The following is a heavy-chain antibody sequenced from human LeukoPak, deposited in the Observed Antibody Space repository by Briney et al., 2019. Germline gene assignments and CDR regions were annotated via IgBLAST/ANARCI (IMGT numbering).Heavy chain of an antibody. D-gene: IGHD3-10*01. CDR2: ISYDGSNK. CDR3: ARDSYGSGSHFDY. CDR1: GFTFSSYA. Sequence: GRSLRLSCAASGFTFSSYAMHWVRQVPGKGLEWVAVISYDGSNKYYADSVKGRFTISRDNSKNTLYLQMNSLRAEDTAVYYCARDSYGSGSHFDYWGQGTLVTVSS. V-gene: IGHV3-30*04. J-gene: IGHJ4*02.